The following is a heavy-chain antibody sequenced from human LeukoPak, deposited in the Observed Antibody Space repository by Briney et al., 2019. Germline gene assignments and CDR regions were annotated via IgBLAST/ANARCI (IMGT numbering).Heavy chain of an antibody. CDR2: IIPILGIA. J-gene: IGHJ5*02. V-gene: IGHV1-69*04. Sequence: SVKVSCKASGGTFSSYAISWVRQAPGQGLEWMGRIIPILGIANYAQKFQGRVTITADKSTSTAYMELSSLRSEDTAVYYCAVGHCSGGSCHNWFDPWGQGTLVTVSS. D-gene: IGHD2-15*01. CDR1: GGTFSSYA. CDR3: AVGHCSGGSCHNWFDP.